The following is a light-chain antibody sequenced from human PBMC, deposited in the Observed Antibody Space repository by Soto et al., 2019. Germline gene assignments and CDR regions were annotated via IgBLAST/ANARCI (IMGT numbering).Light chain of an antibody. J-gene: IGKJ2*01. V-gene: IGKV1-9*01. CDR1: YDISSS. CDR3: QQLSHYPYT. CDR2: DSS. Sequence: DIQLTQSPSFLSASVEDRVTISCRASYDISSSLAWYQQEPGKPPKLLIYDSSTLQPGVPSRFTCSGSGRKFTLTNSGLQFGDFATYYCQQLSHYPYTFGQGTKLEI.